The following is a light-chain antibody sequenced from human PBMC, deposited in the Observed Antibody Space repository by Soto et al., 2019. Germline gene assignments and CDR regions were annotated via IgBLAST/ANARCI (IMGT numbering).Light chain of an antibody. CDR2: GAS. Sequence: EIVFTQSPGTLSMSPGERATLSFXXSQSVSSSYLAWYQQKPGRPPRVLIYGASSRATGIPDRFSGSGSGTDFTLTISRLEPEDFAVFYCQHYESLPITFGQGTRLEIK. CDR3: QHYESLPIT. J-gene: IGKJ5*01. CDR1: QSVSSSY. V-gene: IGKV3-20*01.